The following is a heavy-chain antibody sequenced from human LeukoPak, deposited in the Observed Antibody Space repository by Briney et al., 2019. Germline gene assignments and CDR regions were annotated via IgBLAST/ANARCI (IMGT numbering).Heavy chain of an antibody. V-gene: IGHV3-9*01. CDR3: AKGTYYGSGSDAFDI. CDR2: ISWNSGSI. Sequence: GGSLRLSCAASGFTFDDYAMHWVRQAPGKGLEWVSGISWNSGSIGYADSVKGRFTISRDNAKNSLYLQMNSLRAEDTALYYCAKGTYYGSGSDAFDIWGQGTMVTVSS. J-gene: IGHJ3*02. CDR1: GFTFDDYA. D-gene: IGHD3-10*01.